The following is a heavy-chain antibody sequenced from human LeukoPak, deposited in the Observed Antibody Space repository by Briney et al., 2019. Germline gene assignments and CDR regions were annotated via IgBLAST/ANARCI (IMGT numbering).Heavy chain of an antibody. CDR3: ARGLFTVVVPAAIYPYFDY. V-gene: IGHV4-34*01. CDR1: GGSFSGYY. J-gene: IGHJ4*02. Sequence: SETLSLTCAVYGGSFSGYYWSWIRQPPGKGLEWIGEINHSGSTNYNPSLKSRVTISVDTSKNQFSLKLSSVTAADTAVYYCARGLFTVVVPAAIYPYFDYWGQGTLVTVSS. CDR2: INHSGST. D-gene: IGHD2-2*02.